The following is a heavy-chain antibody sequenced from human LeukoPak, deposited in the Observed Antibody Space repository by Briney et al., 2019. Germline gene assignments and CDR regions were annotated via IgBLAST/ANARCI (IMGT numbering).Heavy chain of an antibody. CDR3: ARARGRYRSTVVTAGAFDI. D-gene: IGHD4-23*01. CDR2: IYYSGST. Sequence: SETLSLTCTVSGGSISSYYWSWIRQPPGKGLEWIGYIYYSGSTNYNPSLKSRVTISVDTSKNQFSLKLSSVTAADTAVYYCARARGRYRSTVVTAGAFDIWGQGTMVTVSS. J-gene: IGHJ3*02. CDR1: GGSISSYY. V-gene: IGHV4-59*01.